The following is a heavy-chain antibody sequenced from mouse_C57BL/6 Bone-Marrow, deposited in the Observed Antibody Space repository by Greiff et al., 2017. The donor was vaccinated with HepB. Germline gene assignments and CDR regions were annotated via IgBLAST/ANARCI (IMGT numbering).Heavy chain of an antibody. CDR1: GFSLTSYG. CDR3: ARITTADWGNAMDY. CDR2: IWGDGST. V-gene: IGHV2-3*01. D-gene: IGHD1-2*01. J-gene: IGHJ4*01. Sequence: VQLQESGPGLVAPSQSLSITCTVSGFSLTSYGVSWVRQPPGKGLEWLGVIWGDGSTNYHSALISRLSISKDNSKSQVFLKLNSLQTDDTATYYCARITTADWGNAMDYWGQGTSVTVSS.